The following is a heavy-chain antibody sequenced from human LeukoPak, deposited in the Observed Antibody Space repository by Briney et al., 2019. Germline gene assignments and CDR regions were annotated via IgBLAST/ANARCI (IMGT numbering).Heavy chain of an antibody. CDR3: AKGGVLLWF. CDR2: ITDSGSTN. D-gene: IGHD3-10*01. V-gene: IGHV3-11*04. Sequence: KPGGSLRLSCAASGFSFSDFYMNWIRQAPGKGLEWVSYITDSGSTNFYADSVKGRFTISRDNSKNTLYLQMNSLRAEDTAVYYCAKGGVLLWFGGQGTLVTVSS. CDR1: GFSFSDFY. J-gene: IGHJ4*02.